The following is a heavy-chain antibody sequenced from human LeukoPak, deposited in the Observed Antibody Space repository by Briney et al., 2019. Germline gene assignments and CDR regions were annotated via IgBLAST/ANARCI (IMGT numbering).Heavy chain of an antibody. CDR3: ARALRRYKYDYPSPDY. Sequence: PGGSLRLSCAASGFTFDDYAMHWVRQAPGKGLEWVSGINWSGGSTGYTDSVKGRFTISRDNAKNSLYLQMNSLRAEDTALYYCARALRRYKYDYPSPDYWGQGTLVTVSS. V-gene: IGHV3-20*04. CDR1: GFTFDDYA. CDR2: INWSGGST. J-gene: IGHJ4*02. D-gene: IGHD3-16*01.